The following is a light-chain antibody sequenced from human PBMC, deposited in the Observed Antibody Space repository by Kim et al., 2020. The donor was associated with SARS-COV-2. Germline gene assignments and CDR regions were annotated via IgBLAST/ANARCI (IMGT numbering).Light chain of an antibody. V-gene: IGLV1-47*01. CDR1: SSNIGNNY. CDR2: WNN. J-gene: IGLJ3*02. Sequence: GRRVLISSSATSSNIGNNYVYWYQHFPGTAPKLLMYWNNKRPSGVPARFSGSKSGTSASLAISGLRPEDEADYYCSSWDDTLSGPVFGGGTQLTVL. CDR3: SSWDDTLSGPV.